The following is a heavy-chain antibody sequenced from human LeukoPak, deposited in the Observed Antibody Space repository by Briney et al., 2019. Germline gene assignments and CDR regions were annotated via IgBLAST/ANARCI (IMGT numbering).Heavy chain of an antibody. CDR2: INSDGSEG. V-gene: IGHV3-7*03. CDR1: GFTFSGFW. CDR3: ARSSYSSSSSV. D-gene: IGHD6-6*01. Sequence: GGSLRLSCAVSGFTFSGFWMSWSRQAPGKGLEWVASINSDGSEGYYADVVKGRFTISRDNAKNSLYLQINSLRAEDTAVYYCARSSYSSSSSVWGQGQWSPSLQ. J-gene: IGHJ3*01.